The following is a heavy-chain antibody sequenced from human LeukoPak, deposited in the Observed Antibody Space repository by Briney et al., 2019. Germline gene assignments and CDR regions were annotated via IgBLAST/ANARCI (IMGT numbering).Heavy chain of an antibody. Sequence: KPSETLLRTCTVPSGPLNNYYWSWIRQTPGKRLQMIGYILSSGSTNYNPSVKSRVTISVDTSKNQFSLKLSSVTAADTAVYYCARTNQISETAFDIWGQGTMVIVSS. CDR1: SGPLNNYY. J-gene: IGHJ3*02. V-gene: IGHV4-59*01. D-gene: IGHD1-14*01. CDR2: ILSSGST. CDR3: ARTNQISETAFDI.